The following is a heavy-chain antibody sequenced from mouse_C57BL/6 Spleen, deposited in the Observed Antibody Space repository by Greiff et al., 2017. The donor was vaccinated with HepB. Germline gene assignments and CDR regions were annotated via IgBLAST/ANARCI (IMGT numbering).Heavy chain of an antibody. Sequence: VQLQQSGAELVKPGASVKMSCKASGYTFTSYWITWVKQRPGQGLEWIGDIYPGSGSTNYNEKFKSKATLTVDTSSSTAYMQLSSLTSEDSAVYYCARFTTVVPYFDYWGQGTTLTVSS. D-gene: IGHD1-1*01. CDR3: ARFTTVVPYFDY. CDR1: GYTFTSYW. CDR2: IYPGSGST. V-gene: IGHV1-55*01. J-gene: IGHJ2*01.